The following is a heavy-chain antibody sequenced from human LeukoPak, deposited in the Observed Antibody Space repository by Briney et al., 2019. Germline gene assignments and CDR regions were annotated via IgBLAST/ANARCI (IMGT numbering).Heavy chain of an antibody. V-gene: IGHV4-59*08. CDR1: GGSISSYY. CDR2: ISYSGST. Sequence: PSETLSLTCTVPGGSISSYYWSWIRQPPGKGLEWIGYISYSGSTNDNPSLKSRVTISVDTSRNQFSLKLRSVTAADTAVYYCARRNYGDYDHYFDYWGQGTLVTVSS. D-gene: IGHD4-17*01. J-gene: IGHJ4*02. CDR3: ARRNYGDYDHYFDY.